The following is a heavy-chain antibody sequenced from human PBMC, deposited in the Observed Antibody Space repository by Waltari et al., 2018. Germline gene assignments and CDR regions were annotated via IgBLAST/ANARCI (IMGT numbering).Heavy chain of an antibody. V-gene: IGHV3-9*03. CDR1: GFTFDDYA. D-gene: IGHD1-26*01. CDR3: AKYYEGAFDI. CDR2: NSWNSGGI. J-gene: IGHJ3*02. Sequence: EVQLVEYGGGLVQPGRSLRLSCAASGFTFDDYAMHCGRQAPGKGLGLLSGNSWNSGGIGYADSVKGRFTSARDNAKNSSYLQMNSQSAEDMALYYCAKYYEGAFDIWGQGTMVTVSS.